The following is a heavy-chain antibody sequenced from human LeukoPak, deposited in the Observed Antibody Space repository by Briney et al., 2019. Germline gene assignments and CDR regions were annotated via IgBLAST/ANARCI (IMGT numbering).Heavy chain of an antibody. V-gene: IGHV1-69*04. Sequence: SVKVSCKASGGTFSSYAISWVRQAPGQGLEWMGRIIPILGIANYAQKFEGRVTITADKSTSTAYMELSSLRSEDTAVYYCARAPDSSGYYYYYYGMDVWGQGTTVTVSS. D-gene: IGHD3-22*01. J-gene: IGHJ6*02. CDR2: IIPILGIA. CDR1: GGTFSSYA. CDR3: ARAPDSSGYYYYYYGMDV.